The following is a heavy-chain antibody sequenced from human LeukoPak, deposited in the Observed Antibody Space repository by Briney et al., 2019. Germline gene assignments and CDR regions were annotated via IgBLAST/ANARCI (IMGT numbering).Heavy chain of an antibody. CDR3: ARYTVTRGKSILEYHFDY. CDR2: IWYDGSNK. V-gene: IGHV3-33*01. Sequence: GGSLRLSCAASGFTFSSYGMHWVRQAPGKGLEWVAVIWYDGSNKYYADSVKGRFTISRDNSKNTLYLQMNSLRAEDTAVYYRARYTVTRGKSILEYHFDYWGQGTLVTVSS. D-gene: IGHD4-17*01. J-gene: IGHJ4*02. CDR1: GFTFSSYG.